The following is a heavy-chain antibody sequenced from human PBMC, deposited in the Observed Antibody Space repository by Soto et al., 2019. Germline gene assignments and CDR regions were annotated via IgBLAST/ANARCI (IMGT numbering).Heavy chain of an antibody. CDR2: IYYRGST. Sequence: QVQLQESGPGLVKPSQTLSLTCTVSGGSISSGDYYWSWIRQPPGKGLEWIGCIYYRGSTYYNPSLKRRVTISVDTSKNQFSLTLSSVIDADTAVYYCASALDYDISSMDVWGQGTTVTVSS. CDR1: GGSISSGDYY. J-gene: IGHJ6*02. V-gene: IGHV4-30-4*01. D-gene: IGHD3-9*01. CDR3: ASALDYDISSMDV.